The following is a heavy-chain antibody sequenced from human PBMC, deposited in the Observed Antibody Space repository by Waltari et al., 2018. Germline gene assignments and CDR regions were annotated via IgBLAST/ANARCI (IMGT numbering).Heavy chain of an antibody. D-gene: IGHD3-22*01. CDR3: ARDYCDRTNCHGMDV. J-gene: IGHJ6*02. Sequence: QVQLVESGGGVVQPGRSLRLSCTASHVPCSSYAMHWVRQAPGKGLEWVAVISYNERNIYYVDSVKGRFTISRDNSKKMLFLQMNSLINEDTAVYYCARDYCDRTNCHGMDVWGQGTTVIVSS. CDR1: HVPCSSYA. CDR2: ISYNERNI. V-gene: IGHV3-30*04.